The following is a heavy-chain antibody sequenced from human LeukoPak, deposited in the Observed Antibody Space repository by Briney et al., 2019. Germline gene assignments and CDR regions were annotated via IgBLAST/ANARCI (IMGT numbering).Heavy chain of an antibody. J-gene: IGHJ4*02. CDR2: IKQDGSEK. CDR3: AREGDGYNSFWLDY. D-gene: IGHD5-24*01. Sequence: GGSLRLSCAASGFTFSSFWMTWVRQAPGKELEWAANIKQDGSEKYYVDSVKGRFTISRDNAKNSLYLQMNSLRAEDTAVYYCAREGDGYNSFWLDYWGQGTLVTASS. CDR1: GFTFSSFW. V-gene: IGHV3-7*01.